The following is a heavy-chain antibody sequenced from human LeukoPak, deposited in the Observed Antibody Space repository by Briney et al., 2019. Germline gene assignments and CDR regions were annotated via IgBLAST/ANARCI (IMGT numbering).Heavy chain of an antibody. J-gene: IGHJ4*02. Sequence: VGSLRLSCAASGFTFSTYSMNWVRQAPGKGLEWVSSIISSSNYIYYADSVKGRFTISRDNAKNSLYLQMNSLRAEDTAVYYCARDPQYCSGGSCYSFDNWGQGTLVTVSS. CDR1: GFTFSTYS. CDR2: IISSSNYI. D-gene: IGHD2-15*01. CDR3: ARDPQYCSGGSCYSFDN. V-gene: IGHV3-21*01.